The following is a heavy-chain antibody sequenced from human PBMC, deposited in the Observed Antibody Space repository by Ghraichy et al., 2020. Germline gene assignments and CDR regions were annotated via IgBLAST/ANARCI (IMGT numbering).Heavy chain of an antibody. J-gene: IGHJ6*02. D-gene: IGHD3-3*01. CDR2: FNPHPGGS. CDR3: ARGYAFWSASSEMDV. CDR1: GYTFTSHY. V-gene: IGHV1-2*02. Sequence: ASVKVSCKASGYTFTSHYLYWVRQAPGQGLEWVGWFNPHPGGSKSPQKFQGRVTMTRDTSINTAYMTLNRLTFDDTAIYFCARGYAFWSASSEMDVWGLGTTVTVAS.